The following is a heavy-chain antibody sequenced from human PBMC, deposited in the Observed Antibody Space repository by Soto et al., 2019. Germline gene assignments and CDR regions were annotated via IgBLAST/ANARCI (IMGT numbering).Heavy chain of an antibody. CDR1: GFTFSSYA. CDR2: ISGSGGST. Sequence: EVQLLESGGGLVQPGGSLRLSCAASGFTFSSYAMSWVRQAPGKGLEWVSAISGSGGSTYYADSVKGRFTISRDNSKNTLYLQMNSLRAEDTAVYYCAKVPPGYDSRGYYGIHAFDIWGQGTMVTVSS. D-gene: IGHD3-22*01. V-gene: IGHV3-23*01. J-gene: IGHJ3*02. CDR3: AKVPPGYDSRGYYGIHAFDI.